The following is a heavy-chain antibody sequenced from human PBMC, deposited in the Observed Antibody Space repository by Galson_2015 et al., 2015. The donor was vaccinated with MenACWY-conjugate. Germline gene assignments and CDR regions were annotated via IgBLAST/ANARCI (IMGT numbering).Heavy chain of an antibody. CDR3: ARRSYYSGSYTGWFDS. Sequence: SETLSLTCTVSGGSISNANYYWGWLRQPPGKGLEWIGSINYSGSTYYNPSLKSRVTMSLDTSKNQLSLNLGSVTAADTAVYYCARRSYYSGSYTGWFDSWGQGTLVTVSS. D-gene: IGHD1-26*01. J-gene: IGHJ5*01. CDR2: INYSGST. CDR1: GGSISNANYY. V-gene: IGHV4-39*01.